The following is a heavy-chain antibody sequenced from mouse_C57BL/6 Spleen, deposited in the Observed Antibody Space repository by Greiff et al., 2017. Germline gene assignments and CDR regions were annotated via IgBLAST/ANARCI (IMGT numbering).Heavy chain of an antibody. CDR1: GYTFTSYW. CDR2: IYPGSGST. J-gene: IGHJ1*03. CDR3: ARSSTVVAKDWYFDV. D-gene: IGHD1-1*01. V-gene: IGHV1-55*01. Sequence: QVQLQQPGAELVKPGASVKMSCKASGYTFTSYWITWVKQRPGQGLEWIGDIYPGSGSTNYNEKFKSKATLTVDTSSSTAYMQLSSLTSEDSAVYYCARSSTVVAKDWYFDVWGTGTTVTVSP.